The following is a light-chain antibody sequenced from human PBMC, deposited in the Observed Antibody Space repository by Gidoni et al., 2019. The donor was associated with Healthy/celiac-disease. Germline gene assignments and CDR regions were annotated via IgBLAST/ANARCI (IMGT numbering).Light chain of an antibody. CDR2: SAS. Sequence: EIAMTPSPAPLPVSPGERATLSCRASQSVSSNLAWYQQKPGQAPRLLVYSASTRATGIPDRFSGRGSGTDFTLTIGSRQSKNLAFNYCQNKKNWPRTFGQGTKVEIK. J-gene: IGKJ1*01. V-gene: IGKV3-15*01. CDR3: QNKKNWPRT. CDR1: QSVSSN.